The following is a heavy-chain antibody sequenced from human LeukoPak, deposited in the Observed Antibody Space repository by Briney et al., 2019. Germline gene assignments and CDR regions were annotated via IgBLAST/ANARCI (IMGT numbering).Heavy chain of an antibody. CDR3: ARGPAKYGSGNI. V-gene: IGHV1-69*04. D-gene: IGHD3-10*01. CDR1: GGTFSSYA. J-gene: IGHJ4*02. Sequence: GASVKVSFKASGGTFSSYAISWVRQAPGQGLEWMGRIIPILGIANYAQKFQGRVTITADKSTSTAYMELSSLRSEDRAVYYCARGPAKYGSGNIWGQGTLVTVSS. CDR2: IIPILGIA.